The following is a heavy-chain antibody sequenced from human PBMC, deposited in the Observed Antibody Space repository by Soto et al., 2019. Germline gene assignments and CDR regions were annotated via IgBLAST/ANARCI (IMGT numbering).Heavy chain of an antibody. D-gene: IGHD2-15*01. J-gene: IGHJ6*02. CDR2: ISYDGSNK. CDR1: GFTFSSYA. CDR3: ARDVGPGYCSGGSCYANYYYYGMDV. Sequence: GGSLRLSCAASGFTFSSYAMHWVRQAPGKGLEWVAVISYDGSNKYYADSVKGRFTISRDNSKITLYLQMNSLRAEDTAVYYSARDVGPGYCSGGSCYANYYYYGMDVWGQGTTVTVSS. V-gene: IGHV3-30-3*01.